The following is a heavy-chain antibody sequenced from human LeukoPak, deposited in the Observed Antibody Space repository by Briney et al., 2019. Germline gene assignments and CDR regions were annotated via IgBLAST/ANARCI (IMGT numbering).Heavy chain of an antibody. J-gene: IGHJ4*02. V-gene: IGHV4-61*02. CDR2: IYTSGST. Sequence: SETLSLTCTVSGGSISSGNYYWNWIRQPAGKGLEWIGRIYTSGSTNYNPSLKNRVTISVDTSKNHFSLKLSSVTAADTAVYYCAREGQWLYYWGQGTLVTVSS. CDR3: AREGQWLYY. D-gene: IGHD6-19*01. CDR1: GGSISSGNYY.